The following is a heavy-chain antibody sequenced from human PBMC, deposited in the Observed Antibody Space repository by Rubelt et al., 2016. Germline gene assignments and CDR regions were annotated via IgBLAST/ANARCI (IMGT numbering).Heavy chain of an antibody. Sequence: QVQLVQSGAEVKKPGASVKVSCKASGYTFTSYGISWVRQAPGQGLEWMGWISAYNGNTNYAQKLPGRVTMTTYTSTSTAYMELRSLRSDDTAVYYCARLSIFEDTAMVMSDYWGQGTLVTVSS. D-gene: IGHD5-18*01. J-gene: IGHJ4*02. V-gene: IGHV1-18*01. CDR1: GYTFTSYG. CDR2: ISAYNGNT. CDR3: ARLSIFEDTAMVMSDY.